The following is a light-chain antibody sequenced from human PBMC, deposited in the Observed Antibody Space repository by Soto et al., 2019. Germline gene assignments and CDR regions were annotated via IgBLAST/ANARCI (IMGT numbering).Light chain of an antibody. CDR1: QSVSSW. J-gene: IGKJ4*01. CDR2: KAS. V-gene: IGKV1-5*03. Sequence: DIQMTQSPSTLSASVGDRVTITCRASQSVSSWLAWYQQKPGKAPKLLIYKASSLDSGVPSRFSGSGYGTEFTLTISSLQADDIATYYCQQYNSYSPLTFGGGTKVEIK. CDR3: QQYNSYSPLT.